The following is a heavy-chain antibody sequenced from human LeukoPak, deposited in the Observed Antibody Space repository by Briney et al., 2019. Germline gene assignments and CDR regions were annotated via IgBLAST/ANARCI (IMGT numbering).Heavy chain of an antibody. CDR3: ARVVERRLRTFSTLDYYYYMDV. V-gene: IGHV1-18*04. D-gene: IGHD1-1*01. CDR1: GYTFTGYY. Sequence: ASVKVSCKASGYTFTGYYMHWVRQAPGQGLEWMGWISAYNGNTNYAQKLQGRVTMTTDTSTSTAYMELRSLRSDDTAVYYCARVVERRLRTFSTLDYYYYMDVWGKGTTVTVSS. CDR2: ISAYNGNT. J-gene: IGHJ6*03.